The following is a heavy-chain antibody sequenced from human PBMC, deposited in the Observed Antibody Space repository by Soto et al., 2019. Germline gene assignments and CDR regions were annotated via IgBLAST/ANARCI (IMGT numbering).Heavy chain of an antibody. Sequence: ASVKVSCKASGYTFTGYYMHWVRQAPGQGLEWMGWINPNSGGTNYAQKFQGWVTMTRDTSISTAYMELSRLRSDDTAVYYCARVAYDSSGYYYGEGYGMDVWGQGTTVTVSS. D-gene: IGHD3-22*01. V-gene: IGHV1-2*04. CDR2: INPNSGGT. CDR1: GYTFTGYY. CDR3: ARVAYDSSGYYYGEGYGMDV. J-gene: IGHJ6*02.